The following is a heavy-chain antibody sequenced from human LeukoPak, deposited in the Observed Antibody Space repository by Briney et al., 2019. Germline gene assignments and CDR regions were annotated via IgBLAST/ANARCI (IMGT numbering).Heavy chain of an antibody. V-gene: IGHV3-48*03. J-gene: IGHJ4*02. CDR2: SNSGSGI. CDR3: ARSLGDWIGPFDY. Sequence: SNSGSGIYYADSVKGRFTISRDNAKNSLYLQMNSLRAEDTAVYYCARSLGDWIGPFDYWGQGTLVTVSS. D-gene: IGHD2-21*02.